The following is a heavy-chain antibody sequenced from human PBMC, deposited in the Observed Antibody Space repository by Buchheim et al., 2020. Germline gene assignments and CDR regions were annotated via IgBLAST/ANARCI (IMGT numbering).Heavy chain of an antibody. V-gene: IGHV3-23*01. CDR1: GFSFIDYG. Sequence: EVQLLESGGGLVQPGGSLRLSCAASGFSFIDYGMTWVRQAPGKGLEWVSSVSGSGRPGGVSTFYADSVKGRFTISKDYSKNTLYLQMNSLRAEDTAVYYCAREEWWELQGWGYWGQGTL. CDR2: VSGSGRPGGVST. J-gene: IGHJ4*02. CDR3: AREEWWELQGWGY. D-gene: IGHD1-26*01.